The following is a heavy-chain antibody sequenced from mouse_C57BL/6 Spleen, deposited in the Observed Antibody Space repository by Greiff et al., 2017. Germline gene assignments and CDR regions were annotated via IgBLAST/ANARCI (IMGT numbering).Heavy chain of an antibody. CDR1: GFTFSSYA. Sequence: DVKLVESGGGLVKPGGSLKLSCAASGFTFSSYAMSWVRQTPEKRLECVATISDGGSYTYYPDNVKGRFTISRDNAKNNLYLQMSHLKSEDTAMYYCARGRLTGTRFDYWGQGTTLTVSS. CDR2: ISDGGSYT. V-gene: IGHV5-4*03. D-gene: IGHD4-1*01. CDR3: ARGRLTGTRFDY. J-gene: IGHJ2*01.